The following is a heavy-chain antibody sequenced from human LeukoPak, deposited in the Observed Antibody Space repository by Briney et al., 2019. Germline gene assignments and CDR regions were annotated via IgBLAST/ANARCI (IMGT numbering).Heavy chain of an antibody. CDR3: ARERVVGATTYFDY. CDR2: ISSSGSTI. V-gene: IGHV3-11*01. CDR1: GFTFSDYY. Sequence: PGGSLRLSCAASGFTFSDYYMSWIRQAPGKGLEWVSHISSSGSTIYYADSVKGRFTISRDNAKNSLYLQMNSLRAEDTAVYYCARERVVGATTYFDYWGQGTLVTVSS. D-gene: IGHD1-26*01. J-gene: IGHJ4*02.